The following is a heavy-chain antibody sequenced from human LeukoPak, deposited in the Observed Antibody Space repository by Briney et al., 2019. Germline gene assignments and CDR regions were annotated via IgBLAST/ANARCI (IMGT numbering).Heavy chain of an antibody. J-gene: IGHJ3*02. Sequence: GGSLRLTCAASGFTFRDYTMNWVRQSPGKGLEWVSSISSSSSYIYYADSVKGRFTISRDNAKNSLYLQMNSLRAEDTAVYYCARWSGSSWYFDAFDIWGQGTMVTVSS. D-gene: IGHD6-13*01. CDR2: ISSSSSYI. V-gene: IGHV3-21*01. CDR3: ARWSGSSWYFDAFDI. CDR1: GFTFRDYT.